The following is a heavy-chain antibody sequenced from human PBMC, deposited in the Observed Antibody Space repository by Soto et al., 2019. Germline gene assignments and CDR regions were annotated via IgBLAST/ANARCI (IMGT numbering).Heavy chain of an antibody. Sequence: SETLSLTCTVSGGPISSYYWSWIRQPPGKGLEWIGYIYYSGSTYYNPSLKSRVTISVDTSKNQFSLKLSSVTDADTAVYYRARVPDYWGQGILVTVSS. V-gene: IGHV4-59*12. J-gene: IGHJ4*02. D-gene: IGHD2-2*01. CDR1: GGPISSYY. CDR3: ARVPDY. CDR2: IYYSGST.